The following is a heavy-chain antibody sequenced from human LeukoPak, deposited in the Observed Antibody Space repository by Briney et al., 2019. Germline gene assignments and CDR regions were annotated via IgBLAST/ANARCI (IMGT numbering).Heavy chain of an antibody. Sequence: AGGSLRLSCAASGFTFSSYGMHWVRQAPGKGLEWVAFIRYDGSNKYYADSVKGRFTISRDNSKNTLYLQMNSLRAEDTAVYYCAVKGYYYGSGSYPYYYYGMDVWGQGTTVTVSS. CDR1: GFTFSSYG. J-gene: IGHJ6*02. V-gene: IGHV3-30*02. CDR3: AVKGYYYGSGSYPYYYYGMDV. D-gene: IGHD3-10*01. CDR2: IRYDGSNK.